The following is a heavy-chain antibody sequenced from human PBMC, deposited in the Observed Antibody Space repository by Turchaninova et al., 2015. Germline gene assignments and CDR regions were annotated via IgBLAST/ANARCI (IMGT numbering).Heavy chain of an antibody. CDR2: SRNKANSYTT. V-gene: IGHV3-72*01. CDR1: GFSFSDHD. J-gene: IGHJ4*02. D-gene: IGHD4-17*01. CDR3: AGAGGDYRHLDY. Sequence: EVQLVGSGGGLVQPGGSLLRSCAASGFSFSDHDMDWVRQAPGKGLEWVGRSRNKANSYTTEYAASVKGRVTISRDDSKNSLYLQVNSLKMEDTAVYYCAGAGGDYRHLDYWGQGTLVTVSS.